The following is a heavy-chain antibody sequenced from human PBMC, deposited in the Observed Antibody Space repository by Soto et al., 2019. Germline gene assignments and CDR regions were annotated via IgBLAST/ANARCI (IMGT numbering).Heavy chain of an antibody. CDR2: IKSDGSSI. Sequence: SLRLSCAASRFTFSNYWMHWVRQAPGKGLVWVSRIKSDGSSISYADSVKGRFTISRDNARNTLYLQMNSLRAEDTAVYYCARGGFSGSGSYIQGDYWGQGTLVTVSS. J-gene: IGHJ4*02. CDR3: ARGGFSGSGSYIQGDY. CDR1: RFTFSNYW. D-gene: IGHD3-10*01. V-gene: IGHV3-74*01.